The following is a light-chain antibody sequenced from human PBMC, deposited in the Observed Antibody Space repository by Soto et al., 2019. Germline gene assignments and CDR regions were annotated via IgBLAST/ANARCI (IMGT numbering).Light chain of an antibody. V-gene: IGKV1-27*01. CDR3: QKYYSAPWT. CDR1: QGISNY. CDR2: VAS. Sequence: DIQMTQSPSSLSASVGDRVTITCRASQGISNYLAWYQQQPGKVPKLLIYVASTLQSGVPPRFSSSGSRTAFTLTLISLHPEDVASYYRQKYYSAPWTFGQGTKVEIK. J-gene: IGKJ1*01.